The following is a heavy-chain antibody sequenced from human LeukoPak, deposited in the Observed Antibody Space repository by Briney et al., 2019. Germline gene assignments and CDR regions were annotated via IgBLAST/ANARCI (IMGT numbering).Heavy chain of an antibody. CDR3: AREDCSSTSCAYDAFDI. D-gene: IGHD2-2*01. Sequence: PGGSLRLSCAASGFTFSSYWMSWVRQAPGKGLEWVANIKQDGSEKYYVDSVKGRFTIPRDNAKNSLYLQMNSLRAEDTAVYYCAREDCSSTSCAYDAFDIWGQGTMVTVSS. CDR2: IKQDGSEK. J-gene: IGHJ3*02. V-gene: IGHV3-7*01. CDR1: GFTFSSYW.